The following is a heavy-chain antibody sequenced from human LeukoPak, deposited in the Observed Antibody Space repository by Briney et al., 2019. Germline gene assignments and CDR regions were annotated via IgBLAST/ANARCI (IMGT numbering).Heavy chain of an antibody. CDR2: IYGGGST. J-gene: IGHJ1*01. CDR1: GLTFSTNY. CDR3: AKDSRGYSSSWYEGGAFQH. D-gene: IGHD6-13*01. V-gene: IGHV3-66*02. Sequence: GGSLRLSCAVSGLTFSTNYMTWVRQAPGKGLECVSAIYGGGSTYYADSVKGRFTISRDNSKNTLYLQMNSLRAEDTAVYYCAKDSRGYSSSWYEGGAFQHWGQGTLVTVSS.